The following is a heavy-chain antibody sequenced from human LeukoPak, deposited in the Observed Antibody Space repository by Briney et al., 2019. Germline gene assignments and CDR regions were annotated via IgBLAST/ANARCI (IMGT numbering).Heavy chain of an antibody. CDR2: INPSNHRT. CDR1: GYIFTNYH. J-gene: IGHJ5*02. V-gene: IGHV1-46*01. CDR3: ARGVHVRKYDSNENCFDP. D-gene: IGHD3-22*01. Sequence: GASVKVSCKASGYIFTNYHIHWVRQAPGQGLEWMGLINPSNHRTNYAQRFQGRVTMTRDMSASTVYMELSSLRSEDTAVFYCARGVHVRKYDSNENCFDPWGQGTLVTVSS.